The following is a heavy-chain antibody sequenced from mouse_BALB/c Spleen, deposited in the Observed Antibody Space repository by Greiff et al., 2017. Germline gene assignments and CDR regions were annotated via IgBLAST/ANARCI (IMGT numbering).Heavy chain of an antibody. CDR1: GYSITSDYA. J-gene: IGHJ3*01. CDR2: ISYSGST. D-gene: IGHD1-1*02. CDR3: ARSYGSSPWFAY. V-gene: IGHV3-2*02. Sequence: DVQLQESGPGLVKPSQSLSLTCTVTGYSITSDYAWNWIRQFPGNKLEWMGYISYSGSTSYNPSLKSRISITRDTSKNQFFLQLNSVTTEDTATYYCARSYGSSPWFAYWGQGTLVTVSA.